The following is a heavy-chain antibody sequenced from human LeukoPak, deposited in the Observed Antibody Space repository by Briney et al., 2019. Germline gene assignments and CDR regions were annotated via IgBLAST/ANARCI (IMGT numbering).Heavy chain of an antibody. Sequence: SETLSLTCAVYGGSFSGYYWSWIRQPPGRGLEWIGEINHSGSTNYNPSLKSRVTISVDTSKNQFSLKLSSVTAADTAVYYCARLDIVVVPAADPWFDPWGQGTLVTVSS. CDR2: INHSGST. V-gene: IGHV4-34*01. J-gene: IGHJ5*02. CDR3: ARLDIVVVPAADPWFDP. CDR1: GGSFSGYY. D-gene: IGHD2-2*01.